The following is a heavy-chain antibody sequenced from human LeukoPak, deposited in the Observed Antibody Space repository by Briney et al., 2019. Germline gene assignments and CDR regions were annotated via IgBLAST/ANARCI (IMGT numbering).Heavy chain of an antibody. CDR2: IKQDGSEK. CDR3: ARGYCSGGSCFDY. Sequence: GGSLRLSCAASGSTFSSYWMSWVRQAPGKGLEWVANIKQDGSEKYYVDSVKGRFTISRDNAKNSLYLQMNSRRAEDTAVYYCARGYCSGGSCFDYWGQGTLVTVSS. CDR1: GSTFSSYW. J-gene: IGHJ4*02. D-gene: IGHD2-15*01. V-gene: IGHV3-7*04.